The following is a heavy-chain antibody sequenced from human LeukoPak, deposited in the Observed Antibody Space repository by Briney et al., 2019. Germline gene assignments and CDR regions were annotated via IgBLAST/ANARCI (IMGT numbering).Heavy chain of an antibody. Sequence: SETLSLTCAVYGGSFSGYYWSWIRQPPGKGLEWIGEINHSGSTNYNPSLKSRVTISVDTSKNQFSLKLSSVTAADTAVYYCARDHAATPGYSSSWRFDPWGQGTLVTVSS. CDR1: GGSFSGYY. CDR2: INHSGST. D-gene: IGHD6-13*01. V-gene: IGHV4-34*01. J-gene: IGHJ5*02. CDR3: ARDHAATPGYSSSWRFDP.